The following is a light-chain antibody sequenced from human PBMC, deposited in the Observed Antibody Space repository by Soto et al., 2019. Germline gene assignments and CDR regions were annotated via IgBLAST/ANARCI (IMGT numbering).Light chain of an antibody. V-gene: IGKV1-33*01. CDR1: QGVSDH. Sequence: DIQMTQSPSSLSASVGDRVTITCQASQGVSDHLNWYQQRPGKAPKLLIYDASNLHAGVPSRFRGSVSGTEFSFTINSLQPEDIATYYCQQYDDLPITFGQGTRLEIE. CDR2: DAS. CDR3: QQYDDLPIT. J-gene: IGKJ5*01.